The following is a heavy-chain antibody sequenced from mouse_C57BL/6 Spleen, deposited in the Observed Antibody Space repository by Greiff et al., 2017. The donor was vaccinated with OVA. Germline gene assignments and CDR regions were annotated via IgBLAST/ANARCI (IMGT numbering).Heavy chain of an antibody. J-gene: IGHJ2*01. D-gene: IGHD1-1*01. CDR1: GYTFTSYW. CDR2: IDPSDSET. CDR3: ARDYYGSSYYFDY. Sequence: QVQLKQPGAELVRPGSSVKLSCKASGYTFTSYWMHWVKQRPIQGLEWIGNIDPSDSETHYNQKFKDKATLTVDKSSSTAYMQLSSLTSEDSAVYYCARDYYGSSYYFDYWGQGTTLTVSS. V-gene: IGHV1-52*01.